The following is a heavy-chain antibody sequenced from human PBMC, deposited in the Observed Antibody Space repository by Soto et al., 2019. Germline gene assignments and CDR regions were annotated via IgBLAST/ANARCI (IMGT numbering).Heavy chain of an antibody. D-gene: IGHD3-22*01. Sequence: SETLSLTCTVSGGSISSGDYYWSWIRQPPGKGLEWIGCMYYSGSTYYNPSLKSRATISVDTTKTQFSQKLSSVTAEATAVYYCARDSYDSYYGMDVWGQGTTVTVSS. CDR3: ARDSYDSYYGMDV. J-gene: IGHJ6*02. CDR2: MYYSGST. CDR1: GGSISSGDYY. V-gene: IGHV4-30-4*01.